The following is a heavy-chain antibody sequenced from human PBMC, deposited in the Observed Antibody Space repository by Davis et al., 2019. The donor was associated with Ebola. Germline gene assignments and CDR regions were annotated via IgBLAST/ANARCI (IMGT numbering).Heavy chain of an antibody. J-gene: IGHJ4*02. Sequence: MLSETLSLTCAVYGGSFSGYYWSWIRQPPGKGLEWIGEINHSGSTNYNPSLKSRVTISVDTSKNQFSLKLSSVTAADTAVYYCARWLGTLVATTYYFHYWGQGTLVTVS. D-gene: IGHD5-12*01. CDR1: GGSFSGYY. V-gene: IGHV4-34*01. CDR2: INHSGST. CDR3: ARWLGTLVATTYYFHY.